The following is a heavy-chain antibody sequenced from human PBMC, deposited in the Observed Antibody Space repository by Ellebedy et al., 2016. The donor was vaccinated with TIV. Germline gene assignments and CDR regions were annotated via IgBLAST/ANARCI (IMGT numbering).Heavy chain of an antibody. V-gene: IGHV4-38-2*02. D-gene: IGHD3-16*01. Sequence: MPSETLSLTCTVSGYSISRGYYWGWIRQPPGKGLAWTGNIYHSGNTYYNPSLKNRVTISVDTSKNQFSLKLGSVTAADTAVYYCAKDALITTIIGRGGWFDPWGQGTLVTVSS. J-gene: IGHJ5*02. CDR2: IYHSGNT. CDR1: GYSISRGYY. CDR3: AKDALITTIIGRGGWFDP.